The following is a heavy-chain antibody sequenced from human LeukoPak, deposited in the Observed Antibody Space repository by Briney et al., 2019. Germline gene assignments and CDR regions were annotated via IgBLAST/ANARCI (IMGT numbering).Heavy chain of an antibody. CDR2: IYYSGSA. Sequence: PSETLSLTCTVSSVSISGNNFYWGWIRQPPGKGLEWIGSIYYSGSAYHNPSLRSRVTISIDTSKNHFALKLSSVTAADTAVYYCARAPPDYDILTGYYRTWFDPWGQGTLVTVSS. J-gene: IGHJ5*02. V-gene: IGHV4-39*06. CDR1: SVSISGNNFY. CDR3: ARAPPDYDILTGYYRTWFDP. D-gene: IGHD3-9*01.